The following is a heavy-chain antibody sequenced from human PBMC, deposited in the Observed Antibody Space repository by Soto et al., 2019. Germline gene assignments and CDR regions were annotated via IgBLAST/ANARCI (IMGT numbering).Heavy chain of an antibody. CDR1: GGSFSGYY. Sequence: PSETLSLTCAVYGGSFSGYYWSWIRQPPGKGLEWIGEINHSGSTNYNPSLKSRVTISVDTSRNQFPLKLSSVTAADTAVYYCAREVLLWFGELFDSDYYGMDVWGQGTTVTAP. CDR2: INHSGST. J-gene: IGHJ6*02. V-gene: IGHV4-34*01. D-gene: IGHD3-10*01. CDR3: AREVLLWFGELFDSDYYGMDV.